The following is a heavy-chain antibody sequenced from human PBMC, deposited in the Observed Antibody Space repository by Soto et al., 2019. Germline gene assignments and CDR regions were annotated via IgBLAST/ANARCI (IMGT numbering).Heavy chain of an antibody. CDR2: IYPGDSDT. J-gene: IGHJ4*02. V-gene: IGHV5-51*01. D-gene: IGHD3-22*01. CDR3: ARQIYDSDTGPNFKYYFDS. CDR1: GYSFISYW. Sequence: PGESLKISCSGSGYSFISYWIDWVRQMPGQGPEWMWSIYPGDSDTRYSPSFRGHVTISATKSITTVFLQWSSLRASDTAMYYCARQIYDSDTGPNFKYYFDSWGQGTPVTVSS.